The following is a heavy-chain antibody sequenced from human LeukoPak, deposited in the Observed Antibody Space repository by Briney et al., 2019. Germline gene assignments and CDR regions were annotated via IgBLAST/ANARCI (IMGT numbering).Heavy chain of an antibody. CDR1: GGSISSSSYY. J-gene: IGHJ4*02. V-gene: IGHV4-39*01. Sequence: SETLSLTCTVSGGSISSSSYYWGWIRQPPGKGLEWIGSIYYGGSTYYNPSLKSRVTISVDTSKNQFSLKLSSVTAADTAVYYCARLEMGYSNYNFDYWGQGTLVTVSS. D-gene: IGHD4-11*01. CDR2: IYYGGST. CDR3: ARLEMGYSNYNFDY.